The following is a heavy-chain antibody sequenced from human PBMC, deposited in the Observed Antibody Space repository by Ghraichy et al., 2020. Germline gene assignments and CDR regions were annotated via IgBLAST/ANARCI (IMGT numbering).Heavy chain of an antibody. V-gene: IGHV3-9*01. D-gene: IGHD3-10*01. CDR1: GFTFDDYA. CDR3: AKAKDKDPWFREPPDFDY. CDR2: ISWNSGSI. Sequence: GGSLRLSCAASGFTFDDYAMHWVRQAPGKGLEWVSGISWNSGSIGYADSVKGRFTISRDNAKNSLYLQVNSLRAEDTALYYCAKAKDKDPWFREPPDFDYWGQGTLVTVSS. J-gene: IGHJ4*02.